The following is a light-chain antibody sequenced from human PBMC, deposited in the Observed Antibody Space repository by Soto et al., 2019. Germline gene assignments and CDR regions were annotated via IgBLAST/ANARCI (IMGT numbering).Light chain of an antibody. CDR3: QKYNNALST. V-gene: IGKV1-27*01. Sequence: DIQMTQSPSSLSASVGDRVTITCPASQGISYYVVWYQQKPGSPPKLLIYAASTLQSGVPSRFSGSVSGTDFTLTISSLQPEDVATYYCQKYNNALSTFGQGTKVDIK. CDR2: AAS. CDR1: QGISYY. J-gene: IGKJ1*01.